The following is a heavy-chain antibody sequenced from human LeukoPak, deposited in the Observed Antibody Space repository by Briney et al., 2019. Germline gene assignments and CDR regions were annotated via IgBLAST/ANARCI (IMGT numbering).Heavy chain of an antibody. CDR1: GGSISSGSHY. D-gene: IGHD2-21*01. Sequence: SETLSLTCTVSGGSISSGSHYRSWIRQPAGKGLEWIGRIYTSGSTNYNPSLKSRVTISVDTSKNQFSLKLSSVTAADTAVYYCARDSYCGGDCYYSYWGQGTLVTVSS. J-gene: IGHJ4*02. V-gene: IGHV4-61*02. CDR2: IYTSGST. CDR3: ARDSYCGGDCYYSY.